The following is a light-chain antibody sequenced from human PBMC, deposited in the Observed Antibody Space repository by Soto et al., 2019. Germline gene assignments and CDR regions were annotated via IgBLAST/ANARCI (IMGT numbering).Light chain of an antibody. V-gene: IGKV1-5*01. Sequence: DIQMNHSPSTLSACVGDRVTLTCLASQSISSWLAWYQQKPGKAPKLLIYDASSLESGVPSRFSGSGSGTEFTLTISSLQPDDSGTYYCQQFYDLPITFGQGTRLEIK. CDR3: QQFYDLPIT. J-gene: IGKJ5*01. CDR1: QSISSW. CDR2: DAS.